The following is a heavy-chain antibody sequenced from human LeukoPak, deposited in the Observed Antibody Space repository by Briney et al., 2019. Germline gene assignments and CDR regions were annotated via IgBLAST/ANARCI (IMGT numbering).Heavy chain of an antibody. CDR1: GFVFDDYA. J-gene: IGHJ4*02. CDR2: ISWNSGSI. V-gene: IGHV3-9*01. CDR3: AKGSGYNWNPFDS. Sequence: PGRSLRLSCAASGFVFDDYAMNWVRQAPGKGPEWVAGISWNSGSIDYADSVKGRFTIPRDNAKKSMSLQMNSLRAEDTALYYCAKGSGYNWNPFDSWGQGTLVTVSS. D-gene: IGHD1-20*01.